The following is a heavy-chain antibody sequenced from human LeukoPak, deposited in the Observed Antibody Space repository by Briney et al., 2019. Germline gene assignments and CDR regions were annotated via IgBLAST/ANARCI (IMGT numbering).Heavy chain of an antibody. CDR1: GGSISSGSYY. CDR3: ARDSRRMYYYDSSGPRYMDV. D-gene: IGHD3-22*01. CDR2: IYTSGST. J-gene: IGHJ6*03. Sequence: ASETLSLTCTVSGGSISSGSYYWSWIRQPAGKGLEWIGRIYTSGSTNYNPSLKSRVTISVDTSKNQFSLKLSSVTAADTAVYYCARDSRRMYYYDSSGPRYMDVWGKGTTVTISS. V-gene: IGHV4-61*02.